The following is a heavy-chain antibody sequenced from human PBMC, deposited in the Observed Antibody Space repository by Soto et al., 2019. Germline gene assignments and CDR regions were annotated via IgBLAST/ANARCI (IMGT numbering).Heavy chain of an antibody. D-gene: IGHD3-3*01. J-gene: IGHJ6*03. CDR2: IYYSGST. CDR1: GGSISSSSYY. CDR3: ARAYYDFWSGHSYYYYYMDV. Sequence: PSETLSLTCTVSGGSISSSSYYWGWIRQPPGKGLEWIGSIYYSGSTYYNPSLKSRVTISVDTSKNQFSLKLSSVTAADTAVYYCARAYYDFWSGHSYYYYYMDVWGKGTTVTVSS. V-gene: IGHV4-39*01.